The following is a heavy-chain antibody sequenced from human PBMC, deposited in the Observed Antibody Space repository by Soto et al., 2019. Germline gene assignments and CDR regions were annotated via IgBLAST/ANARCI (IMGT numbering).Heavy chain of an antibody. Sequence: QVQLQQWGAGLLKPSETLSLTCAVYGGSFTGYYWTWIRQTPGKGLEWIGEINYRGSSYYNPPLESRISMAVDTSKNQFSLKLRSVTAADTAVYFCVRGQPHRITIFEVVIRSYDYGMDVWGQGTTVTVSS. D-gene: IGHD3-3*02. V-gene: IGHV4-34*01. J-gene: IGHJ6*02. CDR3: VRGQPHRITIFEVVIRSYDYGMDV. CDR2: INYRGSS. CDR1: GGSFTGYY.